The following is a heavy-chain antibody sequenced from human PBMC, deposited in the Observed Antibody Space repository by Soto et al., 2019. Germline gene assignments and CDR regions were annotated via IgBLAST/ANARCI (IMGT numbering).Heavy chain of an antibody. D-gene: IGHD3-22*01. J-gene: IGHJ4*02. CDR1: GGSISGSSYY. V-gene: IGHV4-39*02. CDR2: IYYSGST. Sequence: TLSVTCTVSGGSISGSSYYWGWIRQPPGKGLVWIGNIYYSGSTYYNPSLKSRVTISVRTSKSHFSLKLSSVTAADTAVYYCMLGSGWKDFDYWGQGTLVTVSS. CDR3: MLGSGWKDFDY.